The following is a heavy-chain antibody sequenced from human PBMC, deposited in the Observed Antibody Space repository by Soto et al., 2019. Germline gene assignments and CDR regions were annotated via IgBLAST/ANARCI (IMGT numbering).Heavy chain of an antibody. CDR3: AQGYVQLLSTFHYFDS. CDR2: IYWAGDL. J-gene: IGHJ4*02. D-gene: IGHD5-12*01. V-gene: IGHV2-5*02. CDR1: GFSLNGNGVG. Sequence: GCGPTRVNPTPTLPLTCNFSGFSLNGNGVGVRWMSPPQPRALEWLALIYWAGDLRYSPALKSRLTITQDPSKDQVLLTMTNMDPTDSGTYYCAQGYVQLLSTFHYFDSWGQGIRVTVS.